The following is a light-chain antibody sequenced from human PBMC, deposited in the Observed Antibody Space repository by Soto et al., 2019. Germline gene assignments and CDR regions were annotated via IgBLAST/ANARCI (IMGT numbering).Light chain of an antibody. J-gene: IGLJ1*01. Sequence: QTVVTQEPSLSVSPVGTVTLTCGLSSGSVSTNYYPSWYQQTPGQAPRTLIHSTNTRSSGVPDRFSGSILGNKAALTITGAQADDDSDYYCMLYMGSGTYVFGIGTKVTVL. CDR2: STN. V-gene: IGLV8-61*01. CDR3: MLYMGSGTYV. CDR1: SGSVSTNYY.